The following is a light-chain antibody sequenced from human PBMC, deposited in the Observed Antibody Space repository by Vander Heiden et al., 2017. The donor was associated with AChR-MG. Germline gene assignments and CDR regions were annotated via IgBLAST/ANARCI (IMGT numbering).Light chain of an antibody. CDR3: QVWHSPSDPYV. J-gene: IGLJ1*01. CDR2: DDS. V-gene: IGLV3-21*02. CDR1: NIGRKS. Sequence: SYVLTQPPSVSVAPGQTARITCGGSNIGRKSVHWYQQKPGQAPVLVVYDDSDRPSGIPERFSGSNSGNMATLTLTRVEAGDEADYYCQVWHSPSDPYVFGPGTKVTGL.